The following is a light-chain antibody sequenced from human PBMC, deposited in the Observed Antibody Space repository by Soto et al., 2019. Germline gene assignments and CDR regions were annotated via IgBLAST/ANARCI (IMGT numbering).Light chain of an antibody. V-gene: IGLV1-44*01. CDR1: SSNVGINA. CDR3: AAWDDSLNGPV. Sequence: QSVLTQPPSASGTPGQRVTISCSGSSSNVGINAVNWYQQLPGTAPKLLIYTTNQRPSGVPDRFSGSKSGTSAPLAVSGLQSEDEADYYCAAWDDSLNGPVFGGGTKLTVL. J-gene: IGLJ2*01. CDR2: TTN.